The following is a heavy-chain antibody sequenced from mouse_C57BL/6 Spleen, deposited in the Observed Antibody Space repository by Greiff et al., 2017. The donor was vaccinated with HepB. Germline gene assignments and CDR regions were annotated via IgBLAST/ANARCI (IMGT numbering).Heavy chain of an antibody. CDR3: SRRYYGSSPPWFAY. CDR1: GIDFSRYW. D-gene: IGHD1-1*01. CDR2: INPDSSTI. J-gene: IGHJ3*01. V-gene: IGHV4-1*01. Sequence: EVKLMESGGGLVQPGGSLKLSCAASGIDFSRYWMSWVRRAPGKGLEWIGGINPDSSTINYAPSLKDKSIISTDNAKNTLYLQMSKVRSEDTALYYCSRRYYGSSPPWFAYWGQGTLVTVSA.